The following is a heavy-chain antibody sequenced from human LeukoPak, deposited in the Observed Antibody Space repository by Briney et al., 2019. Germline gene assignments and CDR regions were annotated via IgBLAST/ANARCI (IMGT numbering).Heavy chain of an antibody. V-gene: IGHV1-46*01. Sequence: ASVKVSCKASGYTFTGYYMHWVRQAPGQGLEWMGIINPSGGSTSYAQKFQGRVTMTRDMSTSTVYMELSSLRSEDTAVYYCARDRALAAAGIGSEFDAFDIWGQGTMVTVSS. CDR1: GYTFTGYY. J-gene: IGHJ3*02. D-gene: IGHD6-13*01. CDR3: ARDRALAAAGIGSEFDAFDI. CDR2: INPSGGST.